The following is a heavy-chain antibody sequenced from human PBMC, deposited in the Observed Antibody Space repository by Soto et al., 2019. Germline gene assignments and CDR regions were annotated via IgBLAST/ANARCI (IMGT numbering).Heavy chain of an antibody. J-gene: IGHJ4*02. Sequence: GASVKVSCKASGNTVPNYAIHWVRQAPGQRLEWMGWINGGNGNTNYSEQFQGRVTITRDTSASTVYMELSSLTSEDTAVYYCARVSGYYLPDYWGQGTLVTVSS. V-gene: IGHV1-3*01. CDR3: ARVSGYYLPDY. D-gene: IGHD5-12*01. CDR1: GNTVPNYA. CDR2: INGGNGNT.